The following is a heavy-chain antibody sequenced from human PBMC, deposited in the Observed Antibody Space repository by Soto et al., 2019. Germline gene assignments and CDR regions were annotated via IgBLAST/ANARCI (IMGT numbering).Heavy chain of an antibody. Sequence: EVQLVESGGGLVQPGRSLRLSCAASGFTFDDYAMHWVRQAPGKGLEWVSGISWNSGSIGYADSVKGRFTISRDNAKNSLYLQMNSLRAEDTALYYCAKGATGPDRYYYYYYMDVWGKGTTVTVSS. CDR3: AKGATGPDRYYYYYYMDV. J-gene: IGHJ6*03. CDR1: GFTFDDYA. V-gene: IGHV3-9*01. CDR2: ISWNSGSI.